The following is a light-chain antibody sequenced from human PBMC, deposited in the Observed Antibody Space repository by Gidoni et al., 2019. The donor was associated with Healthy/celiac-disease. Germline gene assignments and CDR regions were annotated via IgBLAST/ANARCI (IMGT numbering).Light chain of an antibody. CDR1: QSVSSY. Sequence: EIVLTQSPATLSLSPGERATLSCRASQSVSSYLAWYQQKPGQAPRLLIYDASNRATGIPARFSGSGSGTDFTLTISSLEPEDFAVYYCRQRSNWPPALTCGGGTKVEIK. CDR3: RQRSNWPPALT. J-gene: IGKJ4*01. CDR2: DAS. V-gene: IGKV3-11*01.